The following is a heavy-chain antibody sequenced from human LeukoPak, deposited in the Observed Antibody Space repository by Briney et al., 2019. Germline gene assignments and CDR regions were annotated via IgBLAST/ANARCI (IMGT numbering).Heavy chain of an antibody. Sequence: SETLSLTCTVSGGSISGYYWSWIRQPPGKGLEWIGYISYSGSTIYNPSLKSRVTISVDTSKNQFSLKLSSVTAADTAVYYCARSTWFGSGMDVWGQGTTVTVSS. CDR2: ISYSGST. D-gene: IGHD3-10*01. V-gene: IGHV4-59*08. CDR1: GGSISGYY. CDR3: ARSTWFGSGMDV. J-gene: IGHJ6*02.